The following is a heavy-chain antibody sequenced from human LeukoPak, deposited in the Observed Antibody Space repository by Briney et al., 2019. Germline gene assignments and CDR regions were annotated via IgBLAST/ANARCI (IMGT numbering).Heavy chain of an antibody. J-gene: IGHJ6*02. CDR3: ARGHYYYTLDV. CDR1: GYTFTSYG. CDR2: VIPSSGDT. Sequence: GASVKVSCKASGYTFTSYGISWVRQAPGQGLEWMGWVIPSSGDTNYAQKFQGRVTMTRDTSISTAYMELSRLRSDDTAVYYCARGHYYYTLDVWGLGTTVTVSS. V-gene: IGHV1-2*02.